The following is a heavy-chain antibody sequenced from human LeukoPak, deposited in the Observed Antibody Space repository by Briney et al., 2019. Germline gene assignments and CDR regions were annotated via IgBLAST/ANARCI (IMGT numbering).Heavy chain of an antibody. Sequence: ASVKVSCKASGGTFSSYAISWVRQAPGQGLEWMGGIIPIFGTANYAQKFQGRVTITADESTSTAYMELSSLRSEDTAVYYCARTILAAAGTIFSGFDPWGQGTLVTVSS. CDR2: IIPIFGTA. CDR3: ARTILAAAGTIFSGFDP. CDR1: GGTFSSYA. J-gene: IGHJ5*02. V-gene: IGHV1-69*13. D-gene: IGHD6-13*01.